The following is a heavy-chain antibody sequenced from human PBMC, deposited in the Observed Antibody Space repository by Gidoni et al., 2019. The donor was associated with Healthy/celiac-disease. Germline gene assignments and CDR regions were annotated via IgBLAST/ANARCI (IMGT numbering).Heavy chain of an antibody. J-gene: IGHJ4*02. CDR2: ISYDGSNK. Sequence: QVQLVESGGGVVQPGRSLRLSWSASGFPFSSYALHWVRQAPGKGLEWVAVISYDGSNKYYADSVKGRFTISRDNSKNTLYLQMNSLRAEDTAVYYCAREGWEPWGQGTLVTVSS. V-gene: IGHV3-30-3*01. CDR3: AREGWEP. CDR1: GFPFSSYA. D-gene: IGHD1-26*01.